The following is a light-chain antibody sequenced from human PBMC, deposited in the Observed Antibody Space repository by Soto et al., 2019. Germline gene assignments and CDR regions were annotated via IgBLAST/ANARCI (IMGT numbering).Light chain of an antibody. Sequence: EIVLTQSPGTLSLSPGERATLSCRASQSVSSSLAWYQQKPGQTPRLLIYDVSNRATGIPARFSGSGSGTDFTLTVSSLEPEDFAVYYCQQRSKWPLTCGGGPKVEIK. J-gene: IGKJ4*01. CDR2: DVS. CDR3: QQRSKWPLT. CDR1: QSVSSS. V-gene: IGKV3-11*01.